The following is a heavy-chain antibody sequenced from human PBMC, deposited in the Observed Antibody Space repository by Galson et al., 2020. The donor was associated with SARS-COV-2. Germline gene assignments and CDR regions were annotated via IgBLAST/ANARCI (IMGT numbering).Heavy chain of an antibody. CDR3: AKLAYGRRSSEDY. CDR2: IYDLETT. V-gene: IGHV4-59*08. CDR1: RGPISNDY. J-gene: IGHJ4*02. D-gene: IGHD3-10*01. Sequence: ETSETLSLTCTVSRGPISNDYWSWIRQPPGKGLEWIGSIYDLETTNYNPSLKSRVTISIDTAKNQFSLKVHSVTAADTAVYYCAKLAYGRRSSEDYWAQGTLGTVSS.